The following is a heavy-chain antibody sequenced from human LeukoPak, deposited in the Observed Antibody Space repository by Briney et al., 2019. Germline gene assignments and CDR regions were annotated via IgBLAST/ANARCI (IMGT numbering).Heavy chain of an antibody. CDR1: GYTFTSYD. V-gene: IGHV1-8*03. Sequence: GASVKVSCKASGYTFTSYDINWVRQATGQGLEWMGWMNPNSGNTGYAQKFQGRVTITRNTSISTAYMELSSLRSEDTAVYYCARVQVVDPSSYYDAFDIWGQGTMVTVSS. D-gene: IGHD2-21*01. CDR3: ARVQVVDPSSYYDAFDI. J-gene: IGHJ3*02. CDR2: MNPNSGNT.